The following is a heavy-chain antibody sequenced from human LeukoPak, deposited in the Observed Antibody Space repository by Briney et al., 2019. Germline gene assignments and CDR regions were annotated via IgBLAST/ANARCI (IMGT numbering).Heavy chain of an antibody. CDR2: INHSGST. Sequence: SETLSLTCAVYGGSFSGYYWSWIRQPPGKGLEWIGEINHSGSTNYNPSLKSRVTISVDTSKNLFSLKLSSVTAADTAVYYCARGRGYSSGWYLSHWYFDLWGRGTLVTVSS. CDR3: ARGRGYSSGWYLSHWYFDL. J-gene: IGHJ2*01. D-gene: IGHD6-19*01. V-gene: IGHV4-34*01. CDR1: GGSFSGYY.